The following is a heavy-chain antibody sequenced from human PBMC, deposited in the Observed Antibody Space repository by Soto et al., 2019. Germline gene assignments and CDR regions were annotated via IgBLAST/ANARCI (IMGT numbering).Heavy chain of an antibody. D-gene: IGHD3-10*01. V-gene: IGHV3-23*01. Sequence: GGSLRLSCAASGFPFGTTDMSWVRQAPGEGLEWVSTIDGSGGITSYADSVKGRFTISRDNSRNTVYLQMNSLRGDDTALYYCVKNSGWFNTWGQGALVTVSS. CDR2: IDGSGGIT. CDR1: GFPFGTTD. CDR3: VKNSGWFNT. J-gene: IGHJ5*02.